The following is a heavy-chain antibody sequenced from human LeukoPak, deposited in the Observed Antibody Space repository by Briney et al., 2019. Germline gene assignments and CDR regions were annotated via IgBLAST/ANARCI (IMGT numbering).Heavy chain of an antibody. CDR1: GFNFRGYA. J-gene: IGHJ4*02. CDR2: VSYDGSDK. Sequence: PGGSLRLSCTASGFNFRGYAMYWVRQAPGKGLEWVAVVSYDGSDKNYADSVKGRFTISRDNSQNTLYPQMNSLRVEDTAVYYCARSQMVRGVTPFYSFDFWGQGTLVTVSS. D-gene: IGHD3-10*01. CDR3: ARSQMVRGVTPFYSFDF. V-gene: IGHV3-30*04.